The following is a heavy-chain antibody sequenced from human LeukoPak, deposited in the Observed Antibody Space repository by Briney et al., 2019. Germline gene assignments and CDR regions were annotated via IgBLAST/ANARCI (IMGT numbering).Heavy chain of an antibody. CDR3: ARYYDSSSRGEVSRQYYYYGMDV. CDR2: IYSGGST. Sequence: GGSLRLSCAASGFTVSSNYMSWVRQAPGKGLEWVSVIYSGGSTYYADSVKGRFTISRDNSKNTLYLQMNSLRAEDTAVYYCARYYDSSSRGEVSRQYYYYGMDVWGQGTTVTVSS. CDR1: GFTVSSNY. J-gene: IGHJ6*02. D-gene: IGHD3-22*01. V-gene: IGHV3-66*02.